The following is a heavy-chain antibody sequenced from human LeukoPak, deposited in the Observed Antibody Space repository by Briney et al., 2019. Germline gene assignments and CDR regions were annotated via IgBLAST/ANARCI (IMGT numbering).Heavy chain of an antibody. J-gene: IGHJ5*02. Sequence: PSETLSLACIGPDDSVNTYYCSWIRQAPGKGLEWIGYIYNRGSTKYNPSLKSRATISVDTSKNQFSLKLTSVTAADTAVYYCAMSNTVRRPFFDPWGQGTLVTVSS. CDR2: IYNRGST. CDR1: DDSVNTYY. V-gene: IGHV4-59*02. D-gene: IGHD4-11*01. CDR3: AMSNTVRRPFFDP.